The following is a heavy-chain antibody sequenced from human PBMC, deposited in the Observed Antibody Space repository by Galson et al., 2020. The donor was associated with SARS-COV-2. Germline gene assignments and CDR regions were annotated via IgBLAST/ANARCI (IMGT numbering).Heavy chain of an antibody. V-gene: IGHV4-31*03. CDR2: IYYSGST. D-gene: IGHD3-3*01. Sequence: TSETLSLTCTVSGASISSGGYYWSWIRQHPGKGLEWIGYIYYSGSTYYNPSLKSRVTISVDTSKNQFSLKLSSVTAADTAVYYCARASRTIFGVVKHFDYWGQGTLVTVSS. CDR3: ARASRTIFGVVKHFDY. J-gene: IGHJ4*02. CDR1: GASISSGGYY.